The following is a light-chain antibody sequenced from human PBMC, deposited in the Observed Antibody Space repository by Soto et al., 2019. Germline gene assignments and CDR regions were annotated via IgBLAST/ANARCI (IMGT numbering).Light chain of an antibody. CDR3: QSYDSSLSGWV. CDR1: TSNIGSGYD. Sequence: QSVLTQPPSVSGAPGQGVTISCTGSTSNIGSGYDVHWYQQVPGLAPKLLIYANINRPSGVPDRFSGSKSGTSASLAITGLQAEDEADYYCQSYDSSLSGWVFGGGTKLTVL. CDR2: ANI. J-gene: IGLJ2*01. V-gene: IGLV1-40*01.